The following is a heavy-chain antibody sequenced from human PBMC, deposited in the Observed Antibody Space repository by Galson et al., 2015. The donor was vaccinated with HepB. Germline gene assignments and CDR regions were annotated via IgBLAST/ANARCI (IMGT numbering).Heavy chain of an antibody. J-gene: IGHJ2*01. CDR1: GFTFSSYG. CDR2: ISYDGSNK. Sequence: SLRLSCAASGFTFSSYGMHWVRQAPGKGLEWVAVISYDGSNKYYADSVKGRFTISRDNSKNTLYLQMNSLRAEDTAVYYCAKGAVAGIGIWYFDLWGRGTLVTVSS. V-gene: IGHV3-30*18. CDR3: AKGAVAGIGIWYFDL. D-gene: IGHD6-19*01.